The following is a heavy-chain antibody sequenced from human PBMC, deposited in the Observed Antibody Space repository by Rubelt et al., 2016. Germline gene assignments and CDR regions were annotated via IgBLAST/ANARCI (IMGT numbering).Heavy chain of an antibody. V-gene: IGHV3-74*01. CDR3: ARDPRPLYDRPFDY. D-gene: IGHD3-22*01. J-gene: IGHJ4*02. Sequence: VARINSDGSSTNYADSVKGRFTISRDNTKRTLYLQMNSLRAEDTAVYYCARDPRPLYDRPFDYWGQGTLVTVSS. CDR2: INSDGSST.